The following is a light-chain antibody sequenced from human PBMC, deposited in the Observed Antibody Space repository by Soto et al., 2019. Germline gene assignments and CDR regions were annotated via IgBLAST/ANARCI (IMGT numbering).Light chain of an antibody. CDR1: QTISKY. J-gene: IGKJ1*01. CDR2: ESS. V-gene: IGKV3-11*01. CDR3: QQRANGPWT. Sequence: VLTQSPATLSLSPGAGATLSCRASQTISKYLAWYQQKPGQAPRLLIYESSERASGVPSRFSGGGSGSDFTLTISSLEPEDFAFYYCQQRANGPWTFGQGTKVDIK.